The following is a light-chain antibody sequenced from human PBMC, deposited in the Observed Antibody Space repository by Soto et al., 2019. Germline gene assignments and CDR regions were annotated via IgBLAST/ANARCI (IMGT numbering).Light chain of an antibody. J-gene: IGLJ2*01. CDR3: AAWYDSLNGVV. Sequence: QSVLTQPPSASGTPGQTIAISCSGGSSNIGSHTVNWYQQLPVTAPRLLIYSNTQRPSGVPDRFSGSKSGTLASLAISGLQSEYEGDYYCAAWYDSLNGVVFGGGTKVTFL. V-gene: IGLV1-44*01. CDR2: SNT. CDR1: SSNIGSHT.